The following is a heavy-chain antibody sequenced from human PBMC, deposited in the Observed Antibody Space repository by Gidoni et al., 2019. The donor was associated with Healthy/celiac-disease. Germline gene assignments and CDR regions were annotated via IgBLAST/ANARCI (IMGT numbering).Heavy chain of an antibody. CDR3: ARLDGMTTVTADAFDI. V-gene: IGHV4-4*02. Sequence: QVQLQESGPGLVKPSGTLSLTCHASGASTNCSNWWSWVRQPPEKGLEWIGEIYHSGSTNYNPYLKRRVTISVDKSKNQFSLKLRAVNAADTAVYYCARLDGMTTVTADAFDIWGQGTMVTVSS. D-gene: IGHD4-17*01. CDR2: IYHSGST. CDR1: GASTNCSNW. J-gene: IGHJ3*02.